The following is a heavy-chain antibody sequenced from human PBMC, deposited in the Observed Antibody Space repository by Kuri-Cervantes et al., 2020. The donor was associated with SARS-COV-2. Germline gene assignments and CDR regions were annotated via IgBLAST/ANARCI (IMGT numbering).Heavy chain of an antibody. CDR1: GYTFTSYG. D-gene: IGHD4-23*01. CDR3: ARDKVRWPFDY. CDR2: INTNTGNP. V-gene: IGHV7-4-1*02. Sequence: ASVKVSCKASGYTFTSYGINWLRQAPGQGLEWMGWINTNTGNPTYAQGFTGRLVFSLDTSGSTAYLQINSLKGEDTAAYYCARDKVRWPFDYWGQGTLVTVSS. J-gene: IGHJ4*02.